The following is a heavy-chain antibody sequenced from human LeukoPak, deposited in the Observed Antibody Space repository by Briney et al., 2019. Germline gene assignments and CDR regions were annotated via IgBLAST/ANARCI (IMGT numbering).Heavy chain of an antibody. J-gene: IGHJ3*02. CDR3: ARVSYQAFDI. Sequence: ASVKVSCKASGYTFTRYHMHWVRQAPGRGLEWMGIINPSDGGTGYAQKFQGRVTMTRDTSTSTVYMELSSLRSEDTAVYYCARVSYQAFDIWGQGTMVTVSS. V-gene: IGHV1-46*01. CDR1: GYTFTRYH. CDR2: INPSDGGT. D-gene: IGHD2-21*01.